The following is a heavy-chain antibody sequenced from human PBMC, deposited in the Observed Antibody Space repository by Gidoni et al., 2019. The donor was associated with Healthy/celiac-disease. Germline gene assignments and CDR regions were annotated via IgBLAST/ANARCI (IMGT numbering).Heavy chain of an antibody. D-gene: IGHD3-9*01. J-gene: IGHJ5*02. CDR1: GFTFSSYS. Sequence: EVQLVESGGGLVKPGGSLRLSCAASGFTFSSYSMNWVRQAPGKGLEWVSSISSSSSYIYYADSVKGRFTISRDNAKNSLYLQMNSLRAEDTAVYYCARDVGYDILTGYYRLNWFDPWGQGTLVTVSS. V-gene: IGHV3-21*01. CDR2: ISSSSSYI. CDR3: ARDVGYDILTGYYRLNWFDP.